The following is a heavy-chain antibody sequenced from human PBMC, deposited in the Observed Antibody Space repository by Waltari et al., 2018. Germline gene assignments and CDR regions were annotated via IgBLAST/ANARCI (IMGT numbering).Heavy chain of an antibody. CDR3: ATPLTGRAY. Sequence: EVKLVESGGGLIQPGGSLRLSCAASGFTVNNNYMSWVRQAPGKGLEWVSLMYSDGGAYYADSVKGRFTISRDNSKNTVYLQMDSLRADDTAVYYCATPLTGRAYWGQGTLVTASS. CDR2: MYSDGGA. CDR1: GFTVNNNY. V-gene: IGHV3-53*01. J-gene: IGHJ4*02.